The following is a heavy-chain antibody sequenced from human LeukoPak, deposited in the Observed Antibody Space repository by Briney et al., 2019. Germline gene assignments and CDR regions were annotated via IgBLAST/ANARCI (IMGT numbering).Heavy chain of an antibody. V-gene: IGHV2-5*02. CDR2: ISWDDDT. CDR3: AHNRDGDTTLDAFDI. J-gene: IGHJ3*02. D-gene: IGHD4-17*01. CDR1: GFSLSTSGVG. Sequence: FGPTLVKPTQTLTLTCTFSGFSLSTSGVGVGWIRQPPGKTLEWLALISWDDDTRYNPSLQSRLTITKDTSKNQVVITMTNMDPVDTATYYCAHNRDGDTTLDAFDIWGQGTLVTVSS.